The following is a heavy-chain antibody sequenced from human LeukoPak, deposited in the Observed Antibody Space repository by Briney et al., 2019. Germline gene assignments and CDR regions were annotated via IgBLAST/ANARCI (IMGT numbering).Heavy chain of an antibody. CDR2: IYYSGST. CDR3: ARAGTVVTIFDY. D-gene: IGHD4-23*01. Sequence: SETLSLTCTVSGGSISSSSYYWGWIRQPPGTGLEWIGSIYYSGSTYYNPSLKSRVTISVDTSKNQFSLKLSSVTAADTAVYYCARAGTVVTIFDYWGQGTLATVSS. CDR1: GGSISSSSYY. J-gene: IGHJ4*02. V-gene: IGHV4-39*07.